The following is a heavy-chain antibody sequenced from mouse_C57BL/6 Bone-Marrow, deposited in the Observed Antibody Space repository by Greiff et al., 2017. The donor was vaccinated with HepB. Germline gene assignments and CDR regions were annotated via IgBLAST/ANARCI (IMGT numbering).Heavy chain of an antibody. J-gene: IGHJ3*01. CDR3: ARGGGSSPFAY. CDR2: IYPGDGDT. Sequence: QVQLKQSGAELVKPGASVKISCKASGYAFSSYWINWVKQRPGKGLEWIGQIYPGDGDTNYNGKFKGKATLTADKSSSTAYMQLSSLTSEDSAVYFCARGGGSSPFAYWGQGTLVTVSA. CDR1: GYAFSSYW. V-gene: IGHV1-80*01. D-gene: IGHD1-1*01.